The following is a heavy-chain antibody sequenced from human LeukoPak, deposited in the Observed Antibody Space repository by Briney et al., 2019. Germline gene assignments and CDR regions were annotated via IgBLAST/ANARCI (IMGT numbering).Heavy chain of an antibody. CDR2: IYYSGNT. Sequence: SETLSLTCTVSGGSISSSSYYWGWIRQPPGKGLEWIGSIYYSGNTYYNPSLKSRVTISLDTSKNQFSLKLSSVTAADTAVYYCARDIIAAAGTYEVDVWGQGTTVTVSS. D-gene: IGHD6-13*01. V-gene: IGHV4-39*07. CDR1: GGSISSSSYY. CDR3: ARDIIAAAGTYEVDV. J-gene: IGHJ6*02.